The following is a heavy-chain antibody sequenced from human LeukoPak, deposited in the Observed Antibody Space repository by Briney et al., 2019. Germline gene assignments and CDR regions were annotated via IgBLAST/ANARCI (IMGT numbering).Heavy chain of an antibody. CDR1: GGSISSYY. J-gene: IGHJ4*02. D-gene: IGHD3-10*01. CDR3: ARHGKVRGVSDY. CDR2: INHSGST. V-gene: IGHV4-34*01. Sequence: SETLSLTCTVSGGSISSYYWSWIRQPPGKGLEWIGEINHSGSTNYNPSLKSRVTISVDTSKNQFSLKLSSVTAADTAVYYCARHGKVRGVSDYWGQGTLVTVSS.